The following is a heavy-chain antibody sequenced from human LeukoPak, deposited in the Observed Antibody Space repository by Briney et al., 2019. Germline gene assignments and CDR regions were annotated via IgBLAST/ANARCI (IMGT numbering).Heavy chain of an antibody. V-gene: IGHV3-23*01. CDR2: ISGSGGST. CDR3: AKDCRSSGLLTGFDP. J-gene: IGHJ5*02. Sequence: GGSLRLSCAASGFTFSSYAMSWVRQATRKGLEWVSAISGSGGSTYYADSVKGRFTISRDNSKNTLYLQMNSLRAEDTAVYYCAKDCRSSGLLTGFDPWGQGTLVTVSS. D-gene: IGHD6-25*01. CDR1: GFTFSSYA.